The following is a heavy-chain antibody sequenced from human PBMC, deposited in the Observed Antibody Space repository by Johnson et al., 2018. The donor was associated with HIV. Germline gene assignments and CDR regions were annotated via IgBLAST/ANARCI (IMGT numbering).Heavy chain of an antibody. Sequence: QVLLVESGGGVVQPGGSLRLSCAASGFTFSSYGMHWVRQAPGKGLEWVAFIRYDGSNKYYADSVKGRFTISRDNSKNTLYLQMNSLRAEDTAVYYCAKGKGDYRSDAFDIWGQGTMVTVSS. J-gene: IGHJ3*02. CDR1: GFTFSSYG. CDR3: AKGKGDYRSDAFDI. CDR2: IRYDGSNK. V-gene: IGHV3-30*02. D-gene: IGHD4-17*01.